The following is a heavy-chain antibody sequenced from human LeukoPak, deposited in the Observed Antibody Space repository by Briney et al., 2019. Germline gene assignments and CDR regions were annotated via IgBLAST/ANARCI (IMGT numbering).Heavy chain of an antibody. CDR1: GGTFSSYA. V-gene: IGHV1-69*04. CDR2: IIPILGIA. CDR3: ATTVTQEYYYHYGLDV. J-gene: IGHJ6*02. D-gene: IGHD4-17*01. Sequence: SVKVSCKASGGTFSSYAISWVRQAPGQGLEWMGRIIPILGIANYAQKFQGRVTITADKSTSTAYMELSSLRSEDTAVYYCATTVTQEYYYHYGLDVWGQGTTVTVSS.